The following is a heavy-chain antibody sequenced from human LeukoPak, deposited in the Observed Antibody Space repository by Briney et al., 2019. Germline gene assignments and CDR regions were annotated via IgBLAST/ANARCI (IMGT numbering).Heavy chain of an antibody. V-gene: IGHV4-34*01. J-gene: IGHJ6*02. CDR1: GGSFSGYY. D-gene: IGHD3-3*01. CDR3: ASKYYDFWSGYYYGMDV. Sequence: SETLPLTCAVYGGSFSGYYWSWIRQPPGKGLEWIGEINHSGSTNYNPSLKSRVTISVDTSKNQFSLKLSSVTAADTAVYYCASKYYDFWSGYYYGMDVWGQGTTVTVSS. CDR2: INHSGST.